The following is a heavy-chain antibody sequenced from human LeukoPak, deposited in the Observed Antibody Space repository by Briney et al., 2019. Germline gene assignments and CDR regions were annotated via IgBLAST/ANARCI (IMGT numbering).Heavy chain of an antibody. CDR2: INPNSGGT. V-gene: IGHV1-2*02. J-gene: IGHJ4*02. Sequence: GASVKVSCKASGYTFTGYYMHWVRQAPGQGLEWMGWINPNSGGTNYAQKFQGRVTMTRDTSISTAYMELSRLRSDDTAVYYCARVLSWELRLGFDYWGQGTLVTVSS. D-gene: IGHD1-26*01. CDR1: GYTFTGYY. CDR3: ARVLSWELRLGFDY.